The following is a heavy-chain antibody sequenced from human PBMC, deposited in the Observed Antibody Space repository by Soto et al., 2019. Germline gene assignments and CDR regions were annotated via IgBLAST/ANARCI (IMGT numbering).Heavy chain of an antibody. CDR3: AREDSSGYKGGCRY. V-gene: IGHV1-18*01. D-gene: IGHD3-22*01. CDR2: ISAYNGNT. J-gene: IGHJ4*02. Sequence: QVQLVQSGGEVKKPGASVKVSCKASGYTFTSYGISWVRQAPGQGLEWMGWISAYNGNTNYTQKLQGRVTMTTDTSTSTAYMELRSLRSDDTAGYYCAREDSSGYKGGCRYWGQGTLVTVSS. CDR1: GYTFTSYG.